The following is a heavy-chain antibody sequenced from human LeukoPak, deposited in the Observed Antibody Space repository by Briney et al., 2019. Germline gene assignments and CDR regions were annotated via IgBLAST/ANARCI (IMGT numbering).Heavy chain of an antibody. D-gene: IGHD6-13*01. Sequence: PGGSLRLSCAASGFTFSSYWMHWVRQAPGKGLVWVSRINSDGSGTRYADSVKGRFTISRDNTKNTLYLQMNSLRAEDAAVYYCARSSNCVDYWGQGTLVTVSP. CDR2: INSDGSGT. J-gene: IGHJ4*02. V-gene: IGHV3-74*01. CDR1: GFTFSSYW. CDR3: ARSSNCVDY.